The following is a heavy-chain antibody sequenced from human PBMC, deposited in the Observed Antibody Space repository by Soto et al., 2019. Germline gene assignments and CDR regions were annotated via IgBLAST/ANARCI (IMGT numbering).Heavy chain of an antibody. CDR3: ARDLHCSTTTCPSEP. J-gene: IGHJ5*02. CDR2: IYHSGST. CDR1: GGSISSGGYS. V-gene: IGHV4-30-2*01. D-gene: IGHD2-2*01. Sequence: PSETLSLTCAVSGGSISSGGYSWSWIRQPPGKGLEWIGYIYHSGSTNYNPSLKSRVTISVDTSKKQFSLKLSSVTAADTAVYYCARDLHCSTTTCPSEPWGQGTLVTVSS.